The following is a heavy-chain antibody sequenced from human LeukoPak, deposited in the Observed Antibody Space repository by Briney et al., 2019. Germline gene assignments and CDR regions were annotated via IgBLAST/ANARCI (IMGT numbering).Heavy chain of an antibody. CDR2: ISSSSSYI. D-gene: IGHD4-17*01. V-gene: IGHV3-21*01. CDR1: GFTFSSYA. CDR3: ATERGDYGDGGEDY. J-gene: IGHJ4*02. Sequence: AGGSLRLSCAASGFTFSSYAMSWVRQAPGKGLEWVSSISSSSSYIYYADSVKGRFTISRDNAKNSLYLQMNSLRAEDTAVYYCATERGDYGDGGEDYWGQGTLVTVSS.